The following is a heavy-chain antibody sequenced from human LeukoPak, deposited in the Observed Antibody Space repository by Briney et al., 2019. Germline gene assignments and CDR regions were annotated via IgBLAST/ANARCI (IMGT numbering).Heavy chain of an antibody. CDR3: ARGEWLGYYYYMDV. V-gene: IGHV3-21*04. D-gene: IGHD3-3*01. CDR1: GFTFSSYS. CDR2: ISSSSSYI. Sequence: PGGSLRLSCAASGFTFSSYSMNWVRQAPGKGLEWVSSISSSSSYIYYADSVKGRFTISRDNAKNSLYLQMNSLRAEDTALYYCARGEWLGYYYYMDVWGKGTTVTVSS. J-gene: IGHJ6*03.